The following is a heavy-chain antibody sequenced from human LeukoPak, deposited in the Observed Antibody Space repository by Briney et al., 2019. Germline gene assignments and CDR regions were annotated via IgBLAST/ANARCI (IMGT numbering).Heavy chain of an antibody. CDR1: GITFRSYG. J-gene: IGHJ5*02. Sequence: GGSLRLSCAASGITFRSYGMHWVRQAPGKGLEWVAVISYDGSHKYYADSVKGRFSISRDNSKNPLYLQMNSLRADDTAVYYCAKGARGDTVTSIVGLNWFDPWGQGTLVTVSS. V-gene: IGHV3-30*18. D-gene: IGHD4-17*01. CDR3: AKGARGDTVTSIVGLNWFDP. CDR2: ISYDGSHK.